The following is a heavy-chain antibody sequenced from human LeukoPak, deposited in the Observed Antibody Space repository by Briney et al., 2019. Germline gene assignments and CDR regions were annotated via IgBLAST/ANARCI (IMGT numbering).Heavy chain of an antibody. D-gene: IGHD3-3*01. CDR1: GGSIISGGYS. CDR2: IYYSGST. Sequence: SETLSLTCTVSGGSIISGGYSWSWIRQHPGKGLEWIGYIYYSGSTYYNPSLKSRVTISVDTSKNQFSLKLSSVTAADTAVYYCARGEADTIFGVVILDAFDIWGQGTMVTVSS. J-gene: IGHJ3*02. CDR3: ARGEADTIFGVVILDAFDI. V-gene: IGHV4-31*03.